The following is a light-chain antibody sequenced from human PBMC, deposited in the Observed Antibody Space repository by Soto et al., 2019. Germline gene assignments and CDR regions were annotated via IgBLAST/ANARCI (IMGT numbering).Light chain of an antibody. CDR2: GAS. Sequence: EIVLTQSPGTLSLSPGERATLSCRASQSVGTSYLAWYQQKPGQAPRLLIYGASSRATGIPDRFSGSGSGTDFPLTISRLEPEDFAVNYCQQYGSSMYTFGQGTKLEIK. CDR3: QQYGSSMYT. CDR1: QSVGTSY. V-gene: IGKV3-20*01. J-gene: IGKJ2*01.